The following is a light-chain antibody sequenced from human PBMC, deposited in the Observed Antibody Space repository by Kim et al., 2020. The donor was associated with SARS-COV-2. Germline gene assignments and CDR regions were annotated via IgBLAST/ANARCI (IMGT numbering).Light chain of an antibody. Sequence: DIQMTQSPSTLSAFVGNRVTITCRASQSVDSWLAWYQQKPGKAPKLLLYLASNLASGVPSRFSGSESGPNFTPTISNLQPNDSAIYNGKKKVTYSRFGPGTQMDIK. V-gene: IGKV1-5*03. CDR3: KKKVTYSR. CDR1: QSVDSW. J-gene: IGKJ3*01. CDR2: LAS.